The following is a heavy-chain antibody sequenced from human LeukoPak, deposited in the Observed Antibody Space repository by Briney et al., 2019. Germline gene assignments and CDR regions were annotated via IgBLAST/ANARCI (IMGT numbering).Heavy chain of an antibody. D-gene: IGHD6-19*01. CDR2: IYPGDSDT. CDR1: GYSFTSYW. V-gene: IGHV5-51*01. CDR3: ARRSTGWFFDS. Sequence: GESLQISCKGSGYSFTSYWIGWVRQLPGKGLEWMAIIYPGDSDTRYSPSFQGQVTISADNSINTAYLQWSSLKASDTAMYYCARRSTGWFFDSWGQGTLVTVSS. J-gene: IGHJ4*02.